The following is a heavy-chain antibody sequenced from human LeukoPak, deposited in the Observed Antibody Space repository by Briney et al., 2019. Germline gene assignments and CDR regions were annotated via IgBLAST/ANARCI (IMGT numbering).Heavy chain of an antibody. Sequence: AGGSLRLSCAASGFTFSSYSMTWVRQAPGKGLEWVSYISSSSSTIYYADSVKGRFTISRDNAKNSLYLQMNSLRAEDTAVYYCARVDGVVRYYYGMDVWGQGTTVTVSS. V-gene: IGHV3-48*01. D-gene: IGHD3-3*01. CDR1: GFTFSSYS. CDR3: ARVDGVVRYYYGMDV. J-gene: IGHJ6*02. CDR2: ISSSSSTI.